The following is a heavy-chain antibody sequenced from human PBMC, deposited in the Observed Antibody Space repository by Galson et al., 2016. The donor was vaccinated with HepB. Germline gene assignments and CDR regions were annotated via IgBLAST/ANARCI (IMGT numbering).Heavy chain of an antibody. CDR1: DDSISSSSW. V-gene: IGHV4-4*02. D-gene: IGHD6-19*01. CDR2: IVHSGIT. J-gene: IGHJ4*02. Sequence: SETLSLTCTISDDSISSSSWWCWVRQPPGKGLEWIGEIVHSGITTYNPSLKSRVTVSIDKTKNKFTLKVSSVTTADPAVNACARVNVIGWYVDSWGQGTLVTVSS. CDR3: ARVNVIGWYVDS.